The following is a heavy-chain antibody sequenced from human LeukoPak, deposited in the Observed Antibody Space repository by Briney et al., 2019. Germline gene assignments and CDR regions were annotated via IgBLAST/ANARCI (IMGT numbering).Heavy chain of an antibody. D-gene: IGHD2-2*02. CDR1: GYSISNSYY. J-gene: IGHJ4*02. CDR2: IYHSGST. CDR3: ARGIVVVPAAILSKWSFYFDF. Sequence: PSETLSLTCAVSGYSISNSYYWGWIRQPPGKGLEWIGSIYHSGSTYYNPSLRSRVTISVDTSKNQFSLKLSSVTAADTAVYYCARGIVVVPAAILSKWSFYFDFWGQGTLVTVSS. V-gene: IGHV4-38-2*01.